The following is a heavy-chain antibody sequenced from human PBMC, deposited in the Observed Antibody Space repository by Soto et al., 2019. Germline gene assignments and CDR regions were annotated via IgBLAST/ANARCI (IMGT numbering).Heavy chain of an antibody. J-gene: IGHJ5*02. D-gene: IGHD3-3*01. CDR2: IYYSGST. Sequence: SETLSLTCTVSGGSVSSGSYYWSWIRQPPGKGLEWIGYIYYSGSTNYNPSLKSRVTISVDTSKNQFSLKLSSVTAADTAVYYCASSLRSRRFDPWGQGTLVTVYS. CDR1: GGSVSSGSYY. CDR3: ASSLRSRRFDP. V-gene: IGHV4-61*01.